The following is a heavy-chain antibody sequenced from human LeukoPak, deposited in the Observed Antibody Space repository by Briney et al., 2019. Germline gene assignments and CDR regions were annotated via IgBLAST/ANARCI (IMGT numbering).Heavy chain of an antibody. CDR3: ARAVLRSRRGVITSFDY. CDR2: INTNTGNP. J-gene: IGHJ4*02. Sequence: ASVKVSCKASGYTFTSYYMHWVRQAPGQGLEWMGWINTNTGNPTYAQGFTGRFVFSLDTSVSTAYLQISSLKAEDTAVYYCARAVLRSRRGVITSFDYWGQGTLVTVSS. V-gene: IGHV7-4-1*02. CDR1: GYTFTSYY. D-gene: IGHD3-10*01.